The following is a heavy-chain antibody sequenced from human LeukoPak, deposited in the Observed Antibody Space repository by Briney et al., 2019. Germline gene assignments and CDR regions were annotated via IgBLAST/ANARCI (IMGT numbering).Heavy chain of an antibody. CDR1: GGSISSGSYY. CDR2: IYTSGST. Sequence: KPSETLSLTCTVSGGSISSGSYYWSWMRQPAGKGLEGIGRIYTSGSTNYNPSLKSRVTISVDTSKNQFSLKLSSVTAADTAVYYCAGVWFGELSSWFDPWGQGALVTVSS. J-gene: IGHJ5*02. CDR3: AGVWFGELSSWFDP. V-gene: IGHV4-61*02. D-gene: IGHD3-10*01.